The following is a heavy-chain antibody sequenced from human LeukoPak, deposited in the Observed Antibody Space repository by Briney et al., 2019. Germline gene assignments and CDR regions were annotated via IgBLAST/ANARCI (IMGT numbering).Heavy chain of an antibody. CDR1: GFPFDTYT. V-gene: IGHV3-48*02. Sequence: GGSLRLSCAASGFPFDTYTFNWVRQAPGRGLEWVAYITVPTTTIYYADSVRGRFTISRDNANNTLYLQMNSLRDDDTAMYYCVRDVWQLTATYFDLWGQGTLVTVSS. CDR2: ITVPTTTI. J-gene: IGHJ4*02. CDR3: VRDVWQLTATYFDL. D-gene: IGHD2-21*02.